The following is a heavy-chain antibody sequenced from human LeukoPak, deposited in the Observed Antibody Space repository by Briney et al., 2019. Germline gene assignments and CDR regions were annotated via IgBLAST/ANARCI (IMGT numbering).Heavy chain of an antibody. J-gene: IGHJ6*03. D-gene: IGHD3-10*01. CDR2: IYYSGST. V-gene: IGHV4-39*01. CDR3: ARHVGGHGSGSYYYYYYYMDV. Sequence: SETLSLTCTVSGGSISSSSYYWGWIRQPPGKGLEWIGSIYYSGSTYYNPSLKSRVTISVDTSKNQFSLKLSSVTAADTAVYYCARHVGGHGSGSYYYYYYYMDVWGKGTTVTISS. CDR1: GGSISSSSYY.